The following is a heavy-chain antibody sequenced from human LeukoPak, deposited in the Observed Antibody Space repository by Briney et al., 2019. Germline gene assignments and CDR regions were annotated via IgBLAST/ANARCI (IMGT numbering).Heavy chain of an antibody. V-gene: IGHV4-4*07. CDR2: IYTSVST. CDR3: ARAVHCSGGSCYFDY. J-gene: IGHJ4*02. Sequence: SETLSLTCTVSGGSLSSYSWSWIRQPAGKGLEWIGRIYTSVSTKYNPSLTSRVTMSVDTSKNQFSLKLRSVTAADTAVYYCARAVHCSGGSCYFDYWGQGTRVTVSS. D-gene: IGHD2-15*01. CDR1: GGSLSSYS.